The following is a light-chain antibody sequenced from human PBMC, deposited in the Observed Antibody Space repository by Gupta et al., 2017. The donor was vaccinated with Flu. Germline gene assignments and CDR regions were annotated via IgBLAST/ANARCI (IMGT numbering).Light chain of an antibody. J-gene: IGKJ1*01. Sequence: EIVLTQSPGTLSLPPGERASLSCRASQSIDNNFLAWYQQKPGQAPRLLIYGASRRATGIPDRFSGSGSGTDFTLTISRLEPEDFVVYYCQQYSSSSRTFGQGTKVEIK. CDR2: GAS. CDR3: QQYSSSSRT. CDR1: QSIDNNF. V-gene: IGKV3-20*01.